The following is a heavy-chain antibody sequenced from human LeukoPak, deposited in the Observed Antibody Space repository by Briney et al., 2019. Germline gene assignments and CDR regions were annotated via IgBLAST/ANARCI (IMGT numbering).Heavy chain of an antibody. CDR2: ISWNSGSI. Sequence: GGSLRLSCAASGFTFDDYAMHWVRHAPGKGLEWVPGISWNSGSIGYADSVKGRFTISRDNAKNSLYLQMNSLRTEDTVLYYCATGPTYYYDSSGYLIGGRYFDYWGQGTLVTVSS. CDR3: ATGPTYYYDSSGYLIGGRYFDY. J-gene: IGHJ4*02. V-gene: IGHV3-9*01. D-gene: IGHD3-22*01. CDR1: GFTFDDYA.